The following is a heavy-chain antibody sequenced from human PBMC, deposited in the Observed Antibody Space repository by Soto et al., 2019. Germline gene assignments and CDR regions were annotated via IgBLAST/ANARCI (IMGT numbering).Heavy chain of an antibody. CDR2: ISAYNGNT. CDR1: GYTFKNFA. CDR3: ARDRSGAGTTSYFDA. Sequence: QVQLVQSGAEVKKPGTSVKVSCQASGYTFKNFAMNWVRQAPGQGLEWMGWISAYNGNTNFAQKFQGRVTMTTDTSTSTAYMELRSLTTADTAMYCCARDRSGAGTTSYFDAWGQGSLVTVSS. V-gene: IGHV1-18*01. J-gene: IGHJ5*02. D-gene: IGHD6-19*01.